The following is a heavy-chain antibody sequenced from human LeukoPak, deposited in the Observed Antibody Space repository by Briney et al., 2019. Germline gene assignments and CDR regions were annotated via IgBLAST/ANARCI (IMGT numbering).Heavy chain of an antibody. CDR1: GYSISSGYD. D-gene: IGHD6-19*01. V-gene: IGHV4-38-2*02. J-gene: IGHJ4*01. Sequence: SETLSLTCTISGYSISSGYDWGWIRQPPGKGLEWIGSIYHSGSTYYNPSLKSRVTISLDTSENQFSLKLSSVTAADTAVYYCARDLYSSGWGYFDYWGQEPWSPSPQ. CDR2: IYHSGST. CDR3: ARDLYSSGWGYFDY.